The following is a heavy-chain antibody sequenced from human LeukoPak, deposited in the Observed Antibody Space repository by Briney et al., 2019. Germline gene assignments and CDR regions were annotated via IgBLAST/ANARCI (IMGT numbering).Heavy chain of an antibody. J-gene: IGHJ3*02. D-gene: IGHD1-26*01. CDR2: IIPILGIA. Sequence: ASVKVSCKASGGTFSSYAISWVRQAPGQGLEWMGRIIPILGIANYAQKFQGRVTITADKSTSTAYMELSSLRSEDTAVYYCARDSGSYSAAAFDIWGQGTMVTVSS. CDR1: GGTFSSYA. CDR3: ARDSGSYSAAAFDI. V-gene: IGHV1-69*04.